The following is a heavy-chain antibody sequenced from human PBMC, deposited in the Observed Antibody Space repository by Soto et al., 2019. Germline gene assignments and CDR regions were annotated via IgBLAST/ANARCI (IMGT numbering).Heavy chain of an antibody. J-gene: IGHJ4*02. CDR3: ARPMRLGELSLGY. D-gene: IGHD3-16*02. Sequence: QVQLQESGPGLVKPSQTLSLTCSVSGGSISGGYYWSWIRQYLGKGLEWIGYIFYTGRTYYNPSLKGRIAISVDTSKNQFSLKLSSVTAADTAMYYCARPMRLGELSLGYWGQRILVTVSS. CDR1: GGSISGGYY. CDR2: IFYTGRT. V-gene: IGHV4-31*03.